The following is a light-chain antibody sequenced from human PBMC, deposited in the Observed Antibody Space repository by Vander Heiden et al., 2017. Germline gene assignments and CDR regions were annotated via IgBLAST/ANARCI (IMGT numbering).Light chain of an antibody. CDR3: QSYDSSLSGWV. V-gene: IGLV1-40*01. CDR2: GNS. Sequence: SVLTQPPSVSAAPGQRVTIPCTGSSSNIGAGYDVHWYQQLPGTAPKLLIYGNSNRPSGVPDRFSGSKSGTSASLAITGLQAEDEADYYCQSYDSSLSGWVFGGGTKLTVL. CDR1: SSNIGAGYD. J-gene: IGLJ3*02.